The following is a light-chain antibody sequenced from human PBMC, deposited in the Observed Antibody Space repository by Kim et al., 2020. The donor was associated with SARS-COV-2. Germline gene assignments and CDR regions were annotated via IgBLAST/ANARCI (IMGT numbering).Light chain of an antibody. J-gene: IGLJ1*01. CDR1: SSKFGKNY. CDR2: GNN. CDR3: AAWDDSLDGFYV. Sequence: RVTISWSRSSSKFGKNYVSWYQHRPGTAPKVLRYGNNQRPSGVPDRFSGSKSGTQASLGISGRQSEDEADYYWAAWDDSLDGFYVYGSGTKVTIL. V-gene: IGLV1-44*01.